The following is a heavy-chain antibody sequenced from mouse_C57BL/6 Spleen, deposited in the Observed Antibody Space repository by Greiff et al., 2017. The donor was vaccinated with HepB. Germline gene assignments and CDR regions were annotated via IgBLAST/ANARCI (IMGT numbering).Heavy chain of an antibody. CDR2: IDPSDSYT. CDR3: ARERKNYSNLDY. CDR1: GYTFTSYW. V-gene: IGHV1-50*01. J-gene: IGHJ2*01. Sequence: VQLQQSGAELVKPGASVKLSCKASGYTFTSYWMQWVKQRPGQGLEWIGEIDPSDSYTNYNQKFKGKATLTVDTSSSTAYMQLSSLTSEDSAVYYCARERKNYSNLDYWGQGTTLTVSS. D-gene: IGHD2-5*01.